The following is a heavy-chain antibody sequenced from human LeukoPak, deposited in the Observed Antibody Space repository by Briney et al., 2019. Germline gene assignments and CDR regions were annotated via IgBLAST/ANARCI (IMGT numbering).Heavy chain of an antibody. D-gene: IGHD1-26*01. CDR1: GGSISSGDYY. CDR2: IYYSGST. J-gene: IGHJ4*02. V-gene: IGHV4-30-4*08. Sequence: PSRTLSLTCTVSGGSISSGDYYWSWIRQPPGKGLEWIGYIYYSGSTYYNPSLKSRVTISVDTSKNQFSLKLSSVTAADTAVYYCARASGGSIRFDYWGQGTLVTVSS. CDR3: ARASGGSIRFDY.